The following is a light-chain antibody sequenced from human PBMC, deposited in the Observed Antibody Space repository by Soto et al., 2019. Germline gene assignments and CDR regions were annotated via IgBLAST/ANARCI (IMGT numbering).Light chain of an antibody. J-gene: IGLJ1*01. CDR2: SND. V-gene: IGLV1-47*02. CDR3: AAWDDSLSGGV. Sequence: QSVLTQPPSASGTPGQTVTISCSGSSFNIGFNYVYWYQQLPGMAPNLLIHSNDERPSGVPDRFSGSKSGTSASLAISGLRSEDEADYYCAAWDDSLSGGVFGTGTKLTVL. CDR1: SFNIGFNY.